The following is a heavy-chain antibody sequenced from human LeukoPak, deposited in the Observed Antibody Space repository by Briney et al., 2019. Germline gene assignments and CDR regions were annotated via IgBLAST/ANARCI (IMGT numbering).Heavy chain of an antibody. D-gene: IGHD6-13*01. J-gene: IGHJ4*02. CDR1: GGSISSSSYY. CDR2: IYYSGST. V-gene: IGHV4-39*01. CDR3: ARNFPGISSLEPGFDY. Sequence: NPSETLSLTCTVSGGSISSSSYYWGWIRQPPGKGLEWIGSIYYSGSTYYNPSLKSRVTISVDTSKNQFSLKLSSVTAADTAVYYCARNFPGISSLEPGFDYWGQGTLVTVSS.